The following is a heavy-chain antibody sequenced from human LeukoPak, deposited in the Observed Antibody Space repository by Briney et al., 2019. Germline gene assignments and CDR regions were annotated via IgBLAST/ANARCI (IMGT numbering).Heavy chain of an antibody. CDR3: ARAYFYDSSGYSEDDFNI. CDR2: ITHSGST. V-gene: IGHV4-34*01. J-gene: IGHJ3*02. CDR1: GGSFSGYY. Sequence: PSETLSLTCAVYGGSFSGYYWSWIRQPPGKGLEWIGEITHSGSTNYNPSLKSRVTISLDTSKNQFSLKLSSVTAADTAVYYCARAYFYDSSGYSEDDFNIWAQGTMVTVSS. D-gene: IGHD3-22*01.